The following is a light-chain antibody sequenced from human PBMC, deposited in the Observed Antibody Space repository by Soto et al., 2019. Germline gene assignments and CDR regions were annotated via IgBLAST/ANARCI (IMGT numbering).Light chain of an antibody. CDR1: QGIAND. CDR3: LQDYTYPWT. CDR2: AAS. J-gene: IGKJ1*01. Sequence: AIQVTQSPSSLSASVGDRVTITCRASQGIANDLGWYQQKPGKAPKLLIYAASSLQSGVPSRFGGSGSGTDFTLTISSLQPEDFATYYCLQDYTYPWTFGQGTKVDIK. V-gene: IGKV1-6*01.